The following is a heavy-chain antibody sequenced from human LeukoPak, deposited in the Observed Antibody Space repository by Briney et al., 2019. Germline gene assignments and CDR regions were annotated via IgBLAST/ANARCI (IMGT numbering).Heavy chain of an antibody. CDR3: ARGSDIVVVPAAGFYSNENGIDY. CDR2: ISAYNGNT. V-gene: IGHV1-18*04. CDR1: GYTFTGYY. Sequence: ASVKVSCKASGYTFTGYYMHWVRQAPGQGLEWMGWISAYNGNTNYAQKLQGRVTMTTDTSTSTAYMELRSLRSDDTAVYYCARGSDIVVVPAAGFYSNENGIDYWGQGTLVTVSS. J-gene: IGHJ4*02. D-gene: IGHD2-2*01.